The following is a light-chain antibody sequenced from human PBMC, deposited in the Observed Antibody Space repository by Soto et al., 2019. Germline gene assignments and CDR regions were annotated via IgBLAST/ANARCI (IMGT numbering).Light chain of an antibody. CDR1: QSVSSN. J-gene: IGKJ2*01. CDR3: QQYNNLPMYT. V-gene: IGKV3-15*01. Sequence: EIVMTQSPATLSVSPGERATLSCRASQSVSSNLAWYQQKPGQAPRLLIYGASTRATGIPARYSGSGSGTEFTLNISSLQSEDFAVYYCQQYNNLPMYTFGQGTKLEIK. CDR2: GAS.